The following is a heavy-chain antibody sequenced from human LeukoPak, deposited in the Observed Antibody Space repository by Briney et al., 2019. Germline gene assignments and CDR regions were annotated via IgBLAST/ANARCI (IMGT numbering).Heavy chain of an antibody. CDR2: IYYSGSI. CDR1: GGSIRTSSYY. V-gene: IGHV4-39*07. D-gene: IGHD6-13*01. J-gene: IGHJ4*02. Sequence: SETLSLICTVSGGSIRTSSYYWGWIRQPPGKGLEWIGSIYYSGSIYSNGSLKSRVTISVETSKNQFSLKLSSVTAADTAMYYCARVRAAAVPYYFDYWAGEPWSPSPQ. CDR3: ARVRAAAVPYYFDY.